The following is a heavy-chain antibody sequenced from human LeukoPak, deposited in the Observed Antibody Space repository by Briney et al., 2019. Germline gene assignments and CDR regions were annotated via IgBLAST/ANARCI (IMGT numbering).Heavy chain of an antibody. Sequence: GGSLRLSCAASGFIFSNYAMSWVRQAPARGLEGVSSLRGDGETFYADSVRGRFTLSRDDSRNTVYLQLNNLRVEDTAVYYCAKASWVSSADAVLWGQGTLVTVSS. J-gene: IGHJ4*02. CDR2: LRGDGET. CDR3: AKASWVSSADAVL. V-gene: IGHV3-23*01. D-gene: IGHD3-16*01. CDR1: GFIFSNYA.